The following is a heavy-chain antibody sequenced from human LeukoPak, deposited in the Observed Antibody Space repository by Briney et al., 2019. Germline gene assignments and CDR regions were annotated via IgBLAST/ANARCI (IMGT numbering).Heavy chain of an antibody. D-gene: IGHD3-22*01. Sequence: GGSLRLSCAASGFTFSSYWMSWVRQAPGKGLEWVANIKQDGSEKYYVDSVKGRFTISRGNAKNSLYLQMNSLRAEDTAVYYCARVAPHYYDSSGFGYFDLWGRGTLVTVSS. CDR2: IKQDGSEK. V-gene: IGHV3-7*01. CDR3: ARVAPHYYDSSGFGYFDL. CDR1: GFTFSSYW. J-gene: IGHJ2*01.